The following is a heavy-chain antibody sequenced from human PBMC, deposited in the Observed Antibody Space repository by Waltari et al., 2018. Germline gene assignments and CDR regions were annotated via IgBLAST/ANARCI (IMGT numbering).Heavy chain of an antibody. Sequence: QVQLLQSGAEVKKPGSSVRFSCMACGDTFRTYTFPWVRQAPGQGLEWVGGIIPYLGTPNYARDFQGRVTITADESTRTAYMELSSLRSEDTAIYYCARTKGAMGSQYFFDYWGQGTLVTVSS. D-gene: IGHD5-18*01. J-gene: IGHJ4*02. V-gene: IGHV1-69*12. CDR1: GDTFRTYT. CDR3: ARTKGAMGSQYFFDY. CDR2: IIPYLGTP.